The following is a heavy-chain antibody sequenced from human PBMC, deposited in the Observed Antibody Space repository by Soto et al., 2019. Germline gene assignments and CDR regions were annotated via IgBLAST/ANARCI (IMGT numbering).Heavy chain of an antibody. J-gene: IGHJ4*02. CDR2: IKQDGSEK. Sequence: GGSLRLSCEASGFTFSSYWMSWVRQAPGKGLEWVANIKQDGSEKYYVDSVKGRFTISRDNANNSLFLQMSSLRAEDTAIYYCATSRTFDYWGQGTLVTVSS. CDR3: ATSRTFDY. V-gene: IGHV3-7*01. CDR1: GFTFSSYW. D-gene: IGHD6-13*01.